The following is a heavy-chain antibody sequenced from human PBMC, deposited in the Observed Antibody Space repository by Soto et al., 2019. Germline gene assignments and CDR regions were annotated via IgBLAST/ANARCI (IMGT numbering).Heavy chain of an antibody. CDR3: ARLQASHWFDP. CDR1: GYNSTGYY. CDR2: INPNSGGT. J-gene: IGHJ5*02. V-gene: IGHV1-2*04. Sequence: ASVKVSCKASGYNSTGYYMHWVRQAPGQGLEWMGWINPNSGGTNYAQKFQGWVTMTRDTSISTAYMELSRLRSDDTAVYYCARLQASHWFDPWGQGTLVTVSS.